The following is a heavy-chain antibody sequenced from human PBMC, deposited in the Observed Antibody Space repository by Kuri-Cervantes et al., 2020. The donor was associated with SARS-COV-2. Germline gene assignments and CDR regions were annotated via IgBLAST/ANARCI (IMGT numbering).Heavy chain of an antibody. D-gene: IGHD6-19*01. CDR1: GVSISSSSFY. CDR2: INHSGST. V-gene: IGHV4-39*07. CDR3: ARGLGAVAGPWY. Sequence: SETLSLTCPVSGVSISSSSFYWVWIRQPPGKGLEWIGEINHSGSTNYNPSLKSRVTISVDTSKNQFSLKLSSVTAADTAVYYCARGLGAVAGPWYWGQGTLVTVSS. J-gene: IGHJ4*02.